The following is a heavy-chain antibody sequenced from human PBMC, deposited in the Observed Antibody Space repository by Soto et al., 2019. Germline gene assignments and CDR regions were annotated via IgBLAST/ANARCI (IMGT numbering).Heavy chain of an antibody. CDR1: GYTFTTYW. Sequence: GESLKISCKGSGYTFTTYWIGWVRQMPGKGLEWMGIIYPGDSDTTDSPSFQGQVTISADKSISTAYLQWNSLKASDSAMYYCGRLDSSYYFDYWGQGTLVTVSS. D-gene: IGHD3-22*01. CDR2: IYPGDSDT. CDR3: GRLDSSYYFDY. V-gene: IGHV5-51*01. J-gene: IGHJ4*02.